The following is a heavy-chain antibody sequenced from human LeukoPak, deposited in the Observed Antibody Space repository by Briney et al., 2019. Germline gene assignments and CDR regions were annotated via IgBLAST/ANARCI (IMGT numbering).Heavy chain of an antibody. Sequence: GASVKLSCKAAGRTFTSYPHSWMRKAQGQGLEWMGRIIPILGISNYGEKLQGRVMIIADKSTSTAYMEPGSLRSEDTAVYYCARWGLLPDRSGYYYWGEGTLVTVSS. V-gene: IGHV1-69*02. D-gene: IGHD3-22*01. CDR1: GRTFTSYP. CDR2: IIPILGIS. CDR3: ARWGLLPDRSGYYY. J-gene: IGHJ4*02.